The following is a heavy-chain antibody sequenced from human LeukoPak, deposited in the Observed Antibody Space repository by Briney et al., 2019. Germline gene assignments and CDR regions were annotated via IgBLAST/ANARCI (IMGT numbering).Heavy chain of an antibody. V-gene: IGHV3-64*01. Sequence: GGSLRLSRFLSGLSVDKFGMRWVPQAPGEGVEYVFSVITDVGGPYSTQSVRGRLRFSRDSSKNTMYFQLGNLRPEDRGVYYCASLDRSEIPWGPGTLLTVPS. J-gene: IGHJ5*02. CDR3: ASLDRSEIP. CDR2: VITDVGGP. D-gene: IGHD1-26*01. CDR1: GLSVDKFG.